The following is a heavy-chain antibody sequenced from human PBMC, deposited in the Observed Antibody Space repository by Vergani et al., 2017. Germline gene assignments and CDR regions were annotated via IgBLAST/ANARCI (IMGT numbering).Heavy chain of an antibody. CDR2: MYHSGST. Sequence: QVRLQESGPGLVKPSETLSLTCSVSGGPMSGSYWSWIRQPPGKELEWIGYMYHSGSTNYNPSLETRVTISGDTANNQFSLKLNSVTAADTPVYYCGRVANFYGLGSRLLDLWGQGILVTVSP. D-gene: IGHD3-10*01. V-gene: IGHV4-59*01. J-gene: IGHJ5*02. CDR1: GGPMSGSY. CDR3: GRVANFYGLGSRLLDL.